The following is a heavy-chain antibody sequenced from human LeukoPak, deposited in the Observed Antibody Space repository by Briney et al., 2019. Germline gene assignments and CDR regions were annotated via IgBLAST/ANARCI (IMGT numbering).Heavy chain of an antibody. D-gene: IGHD1-26*01. V-gene: IGHV3-74*01. Sequence: GGSLRLSCAGSGFTFSSFWMHWVRQEPGKGLVWVSRINTDGSITNYADSVKGRFTISRDNAKNTVDLQMNSLRAEDTAFYYCVRSLGGRYDYWGQESLVTVSS. J-gene: IGHJ4*02. CDR1: GFTFSSFW. CDR3: VRSLGGRYDY. CDR2: INTDGSIT.